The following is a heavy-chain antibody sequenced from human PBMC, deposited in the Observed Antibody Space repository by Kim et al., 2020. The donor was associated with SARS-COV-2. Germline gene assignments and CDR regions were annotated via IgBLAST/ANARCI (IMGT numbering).Heavy chain of an antibody. J-gene: IGHJ6*02. Sequence: SQTLSLTCAISGDSVSSNSAAWNWIRQSPSRGLEWLGRTYYRSKWYNDYAVSVKSRITINPDTSKNQFSLQLNSVTPEDTAVYYCARQENSSSWYLPGYYYYYGMDVWGQGTTVTVSS. V-gene: IGHV6-1*01. D-gene: IGHD6-13*01. CDR2: TYYRSKWYN. CDR3: ARQENSSSWYLPGYYYYYGMDV. CDR1: GDSVSSNSAA.